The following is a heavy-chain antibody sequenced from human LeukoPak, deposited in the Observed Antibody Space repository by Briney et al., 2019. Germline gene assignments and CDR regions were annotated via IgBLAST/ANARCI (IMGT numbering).Heavy chain of an antibody. CDR1: GYTFTSYG. Sequence: ASVKVSRKASGYTFTSYGISWVRQAPGQGLEWMGWISAYNGNTNYAQKLQGRVTMTTDTSTSTAYMELRSLRSDDTAVYYCARLTQRAFWSSGWYWVHDYWGQGTLVTVSS. CDR3: ARLTQRAFWSSGWYWVHDY. CDR2: ISAYNGNT. J-gene: IGHJ4*02. D-gene: IGHD6-19*01. V-gene: IGHV1-18*01.